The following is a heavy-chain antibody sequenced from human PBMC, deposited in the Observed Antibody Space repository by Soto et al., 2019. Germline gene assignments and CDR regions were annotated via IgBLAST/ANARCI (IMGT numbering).Heavy chain of an antibody. CDR1: GFTFDDYA. V-gene: IGHV3-9*01. CDR2: ISWNSGSI. J-gene: IGHJ3*02. D-gene: IGHD2-2*01. Sequence: EVQLVESGGGLVQPGRSLRLSCAASGFTFDDYAMHWVRQAPGKGLEGVSGISWNSGSIGYADSVKGRFTISRDNAKNELYLQMHSLRAEDTALYYCAKKGLYCSSTSCYAGRGAFDIWGQGTMVTVSS. CDR3: AKKGLYCSSTSCYAGRGAFDI.